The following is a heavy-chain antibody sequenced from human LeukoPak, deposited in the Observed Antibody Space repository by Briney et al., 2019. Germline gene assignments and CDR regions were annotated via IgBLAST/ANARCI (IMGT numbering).Heavy chain of an antibody. Sequence: ASVKVSCKASGYTFTNYDINWVRQAAGQGLEWMRWMNPNSGNTGYAQKFQGRVTITRNTSITTAYMELSSLRSEDTAVYSCARGPSWSGYSQPYYFDYWGQGTLVTVSS. CDR2: MNPNSGNT. CDR1: GYTFTNYD. CDR3: ARGPSWSGYSQPYYFDY. D-gene: IGHD3-3*01. J-gene: IGHJ4*02. V-gene: IGHV1-8*03.